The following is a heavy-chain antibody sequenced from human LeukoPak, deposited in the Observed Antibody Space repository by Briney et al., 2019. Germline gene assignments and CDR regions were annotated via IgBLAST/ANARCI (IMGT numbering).Heavy chain of an antibody. CDR2: IYYSGST. CDR3: ARAPGGCYSSSCLDY. D-gene: IGHD6-13*01. CDR1: GGSISTYY. V-gene: IGHV4-59*01. Sequence: SETLSLTCTVSGGSISTYYWSWIRQPPGKGLEWIGHIYYSGSTNYNPSLKSRVTISVDTSKNQFSLKLSSVTAADTAVYYCARAPGGCYSSSCLDYWGQGTLVTVSS. J-gene: IGHJ4*02.